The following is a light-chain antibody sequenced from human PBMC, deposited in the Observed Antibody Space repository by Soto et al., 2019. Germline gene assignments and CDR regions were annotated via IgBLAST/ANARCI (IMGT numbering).Light chain of an antibody. J-gene: IGKJ4*01. Sequence: DIQMTQSPSSLSESLGDRVTITCRASQGIGVYLDWFRQKPGNVPKLLIYAASTLQSGVPSRFSGSGSGTDFTLTISSLQPEDVATYYCQKYNSAPLTFGGGTKVEIK. CDR2: AAS. CDR3: QKYNSAPLT. V-gene: IGKV1-27*01. CDR1: QGIGVY.